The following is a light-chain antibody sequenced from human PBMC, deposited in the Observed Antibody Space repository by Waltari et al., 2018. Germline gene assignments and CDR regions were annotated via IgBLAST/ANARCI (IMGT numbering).Light chain of an antibody. J-gene: IGKJ1*01. V-gene: IGKV1-5*03. Sequence: DIQMIQSPSTLSASVGDKVTITCRASQSVSSWLVWYQQSPGKAPKVLIYKASGLESGVPSRFSGSGSGTEFTLTISSLQPDDFATYYCQQYDNYPWTFGQGTKVEIK. CDR3: QQYDNYPWT. CDR1: QSVSSW. CDR2: KAS.